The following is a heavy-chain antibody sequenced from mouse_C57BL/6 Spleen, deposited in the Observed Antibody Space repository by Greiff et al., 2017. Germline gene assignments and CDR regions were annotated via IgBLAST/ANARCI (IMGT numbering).Heavy chain of an antibody. CDR3: TRAGGYSWFAY. Sequence: QVQLQQSGAELVRPAASVTLSCKASGYTFTDYEMHWVKQTPVHGLEWIGAIDPETGGTAYNQKFKGKAILTADKSSSTAYMELRSLTSEDSAVYYCTRAGGYSWFAYWGQGTLVTVSA. CDR1: GYTFTDYE. D-gene: IGHD2-3*01. CDR2: IDPETGGT. J-gene: IGHJ3*01. V-gene: IGHV1-15*01.